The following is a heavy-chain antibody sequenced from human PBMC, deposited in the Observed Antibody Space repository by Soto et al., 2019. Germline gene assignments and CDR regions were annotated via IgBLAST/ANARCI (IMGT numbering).Heavy chain of an antibody. CDR2: MSSSGNT. CDR1: GGSLSSDY. J-gene: IGHJ4*02. V-gene: IGHV4-59*01. Sequence: SETLSLTCSVSGGSLSSDYWSWIRQSPERGLEWIGYMSSSGNTNYNPSLKSRVTISVDMSNNQFSLKVNSVTAADTAVYYCASAPNTYYFDYWSQGALVTVS. CDR3: ASAPNTYYFDY.